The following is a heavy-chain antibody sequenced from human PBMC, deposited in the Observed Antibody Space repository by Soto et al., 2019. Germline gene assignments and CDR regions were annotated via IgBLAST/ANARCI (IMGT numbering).Heavy chain of an antibody. CDR1: GYTFKNYG. CDR2: ITTYNGNR. CDR3: ARDAQPKGVAADGASDY. V-gene: IGHV1-18*01. J-gene: IGHJ4*02. D-gene: IGHD6-19*01. Sequence: QVQLVQSGPEVKSPGASVKVSCKASGYTFKNYGIKWVRQAPGQGLEWVGWITTYNGNRYSAEKFQGRVTMTTDTSTSTTYMEQRSLTSDDTGVYYCARDAQPKGVAADGASDYWGQGTLVTVSS.